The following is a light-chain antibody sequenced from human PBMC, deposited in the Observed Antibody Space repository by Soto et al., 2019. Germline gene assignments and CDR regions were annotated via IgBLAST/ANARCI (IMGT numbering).Light chain of an antibody. V-gene: IGKV3-11*01. Sequence: EIVLTQSPATLSLSPGERATLSCRASQRVSSYLAWYQQKPGQAPRLLIYDASNRATGIPARFSGSGSGTDFTLTSSSLEPEDFAVYYCQQRSNWPPWTFGQGTKVEIK. CDR3: QQRSNWPPWT. CDR1: QRVSSY. CDR2: DAS. J-gene: IGKJ1*01.